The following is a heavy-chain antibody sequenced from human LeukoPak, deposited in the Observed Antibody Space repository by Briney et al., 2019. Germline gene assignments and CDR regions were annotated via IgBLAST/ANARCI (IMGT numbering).Heavy chain of an antibody. Sequence: ASVKVSCKTSGYRFTNRDNNWVWQAPGQGLEWMGWMNPDNGNTGYAQKFQGRVSMSGYTFKSTALMVLSSLRSDDTAVFFCARGQRGISSSDYWGQGTLVTVSS. CDR2: MNPDNGNT. CDR1: GYRFTNRD. CDR3: ARGQRGISSSDY. V-gene: IGHV1-8*01. J-gene: IGHJ4*02. D-gene: IGHD6-13*01.